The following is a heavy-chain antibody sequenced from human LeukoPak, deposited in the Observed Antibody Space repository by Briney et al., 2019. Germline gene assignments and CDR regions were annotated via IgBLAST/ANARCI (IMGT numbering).Heavy chain of an antibody. CDR3: VRDWNGDYFDY. D-gene: IGHD1-1*01. CDR1: GDSVSSGTYY. Sequence: SQTLSLTCIVSGDSVSSGTYYWTWLRQPAGKGLEWIGRIHTSGNTNYSPSLKSRVTISRDTSKNQFSLRLTSVTAADTAVYYCVRDWNGDYFDYWGQGTLVAVSS. V-gene: IGHV4-61*02. J-gene: IGHJ4*02. CDR2: IHTSGNT.